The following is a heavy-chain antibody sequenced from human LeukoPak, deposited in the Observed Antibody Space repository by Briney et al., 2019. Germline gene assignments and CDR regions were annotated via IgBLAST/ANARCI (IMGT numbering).Heavy chain of an antibody. CDR3: AREFYGYDAFDI. CDR2: ISTSSSNI. CDR1: GFPLSSYR. Sequence: PGGSLRLSCTVSGFPLSSYRVNWVRQAPGQGLEWVSSISTSSSNIYYADSVKGRFAVSRDNSKNSVYLQMNSLRAEDTAVYYCAREFYGYDAFDIWGQGTMVTVSS. D-gene: IGHD5-18*01. V-gene: IGHV3-21*01. J-gene: IGHJ3*02.